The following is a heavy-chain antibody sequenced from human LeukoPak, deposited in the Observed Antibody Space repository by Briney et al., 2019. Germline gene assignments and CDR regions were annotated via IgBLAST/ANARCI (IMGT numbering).Heavy chain of an antibody. CDR1: GYTFTDYT. D-gene: IGHD6-13*01. CDR3: ASHSSMDV. CDR2: INPYSGGT. Sequence: ASVKVSCKASGYTFTDYTVHWVRQALGQGLEWMGCINPYSGGTNYAQRFQGRVTVTRDTSISTAYMELSRLRSDDTAVYYRASHSSMDVWGKGTTVTVSS. V-gene: IGHV1-2*02. J-gene: IGHJ6*03.